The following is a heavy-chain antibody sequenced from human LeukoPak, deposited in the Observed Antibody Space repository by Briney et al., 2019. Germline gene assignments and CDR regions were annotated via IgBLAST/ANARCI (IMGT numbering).Heavy chain of an antibody. Sequence: PPETLSLTCTVSGGSISSSSYYWGWIRQPPGKGLEWIGSIYYSGSTYYNPSLKSRVTISVDTSKNQFSLKLSSVTAADTAVYYCARRDGHTYYDYWGQGTLVTVSS. CDR3: ARRDGHTYYDY. D-gene: IGHD5-24*01. CDR1: GGSISSSSYY. V-gene: IGHV4-39*07. J-gene: IGHJ4*02. CDR2: IYYSGST.